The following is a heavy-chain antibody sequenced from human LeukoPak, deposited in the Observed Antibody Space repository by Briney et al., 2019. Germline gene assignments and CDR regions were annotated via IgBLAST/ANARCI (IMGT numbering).Heavy chain of an antibody. D-gene: IGHD6-6*01. CDR1: GASITTYY. Sequence: SETLSLTCTVSGASITTYYWTWIRQPPGKGLEWIGYIYHSGSTNYNPSLKSRVTISLDTSRNQFSLRLSSVTAAVTAVYFCAREYSTSSEGDYFDYWGQGSLVTVSS. J-gene: IGHJ4*02. V-gene: IGHV4-59*01. CDR3: AREYSTSSEGDYFDY. CDR2: IYHSGST.